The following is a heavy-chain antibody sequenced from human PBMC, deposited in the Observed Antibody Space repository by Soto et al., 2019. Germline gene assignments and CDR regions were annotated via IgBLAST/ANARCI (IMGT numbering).Heavy chain of an antibody. J-gene: IGHJ4*02. Sequence: PSETLSLTCTVSGGSISSGGYYWSWIRQHPGKGLEWIGYIYYSGSTYYNPSLKSRVTISVDTSKNQFSLKLSSVTAADTAVYYCAREGGHIAAAASTGDYWGQGTLVTVSS. D-gene: IGHD6-13*01. CDR1: GGSISSGGYY. CDR2: IYYSGST. V-gene: IGHV4-31*03. CDR3: AREGGHIAAAASTGDY.